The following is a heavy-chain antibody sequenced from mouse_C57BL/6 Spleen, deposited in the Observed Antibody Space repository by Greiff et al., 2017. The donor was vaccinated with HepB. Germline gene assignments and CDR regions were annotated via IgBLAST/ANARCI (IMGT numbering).Heavy chain of an antibody. CDR2: INPNNGGT. J-gene: IGHJ4*01. CDR3: ARERITTVAPLMDY. Sequence: EVQLQQSGPELVKPGASVKISCKASGYTFTDYYMNWVKQSHGKSLEWIGDINPNNGGTSYNQKFKGKATLTVDQSSSTAYMELRSLTSEDSAVYYCARERITTVAPLMDYWGQGTSVTVSS. CDR1: GYTFTDYY. D-gene: IGHD1-1*01. V-gene: IGHV1-26*01.